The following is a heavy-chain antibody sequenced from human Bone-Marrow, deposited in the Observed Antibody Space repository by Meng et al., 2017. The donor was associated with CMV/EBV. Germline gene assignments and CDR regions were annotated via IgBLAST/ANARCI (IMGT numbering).Heavy chain of an antibody. D-gene: IGHD6-25*01. CDR2: ISWNSGSI. V-gene: IGHV3-9*01. CDR1: GFTFDDYA. Sequence: GGSLRLSCAASGFTFDDYAMHWVRQAPGKGLEWVSGISWNSGSIGYADSVKGRFTISRDNAKNSLYLQMNSLRAEDTALYYCAKQAADPNGWFDPWGQGTLVTVSS. J-gene: IGHJ5*02. CDR3: AKQAADPNGWFDP.